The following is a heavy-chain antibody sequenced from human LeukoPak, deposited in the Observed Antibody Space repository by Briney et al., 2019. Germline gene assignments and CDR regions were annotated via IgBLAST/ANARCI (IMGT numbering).Heavy chain of an antibody. V-gene: IGHV4-30-4*01. J-gene: IGHJ5*02. CDR2: IYYSGST. CDR3: ARATTDYGDSLGWFDP. Sequence: TSQTLSLTCTVSGGSISSGDYYWSWIRQPPGKGLEWIGYIYYSGSTYYNPSLKSRVTISVDTSKNQFSLKLSSVTAADTAVYYCARATTDYGDSLGWFDPWGQGTLVTVSS. CDR1: GGSISSGDYY. D-gene: IGHD4-17*01.